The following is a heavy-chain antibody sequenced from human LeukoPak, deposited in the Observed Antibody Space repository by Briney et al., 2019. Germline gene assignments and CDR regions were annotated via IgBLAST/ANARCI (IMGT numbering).Heavy chain of an antibody. CDR1: GFSFSSYG. CDR2: IWYDGSKK. CDR3: AKGQSLTGFDY. Sequence: GGSLRLSCAASGFSFSSYGMHWVRQAPGKGLEWVAVIWYDGSKKYYADSVKGRFTISRDNSKNTLYLQMNSLRAEDTAVYYCAKGQSLTGFDYWGQGTLVTVSS. J-gene: IGHJ4*02. V-gene: IGHV3-33*06.